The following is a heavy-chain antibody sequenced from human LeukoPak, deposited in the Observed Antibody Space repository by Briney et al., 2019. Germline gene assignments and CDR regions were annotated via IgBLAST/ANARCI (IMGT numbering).Heavy chain of an antibody. CDR1: GYTFTNYA. CDR2: INAVNGNT. CDR3: ARAVPRGYAFDI. Sequence: ASVKVSCKASGYTFTNYAMHWVRQAPGQRLEWMGWINAVNGNTKYSQEFQGRVTISRDTSASTAYMELRSLRSEDMAVYHCARAVPRGYAFDIWGQGTMVTVSS. V-gene: IGHV1-3*03. J-gene: IGHJ3*02. D-gene: IGHD3-10*01.